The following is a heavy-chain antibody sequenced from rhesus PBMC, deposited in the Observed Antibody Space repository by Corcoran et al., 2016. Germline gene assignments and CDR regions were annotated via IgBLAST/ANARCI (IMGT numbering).Heavy chain of an antibody. J-gene: IGHJ4*01. CDR3: ARQGICDY. CDR2: INGNSGST. Sequence: QVQLQESGPGLVKPSETLSLTCAVSGGSFSSYWWSWIRQPPGKGLEWIGEINGNSGSTNYNPPFKSQVTISKDASKNQFSLKLSSVPAADTAVYYCARQGICDYWGQGVLVTVSS. CDR1: GGSFSSYW. D-gene: IGHD5-42*01. V-gene: IGHV4-80*01.